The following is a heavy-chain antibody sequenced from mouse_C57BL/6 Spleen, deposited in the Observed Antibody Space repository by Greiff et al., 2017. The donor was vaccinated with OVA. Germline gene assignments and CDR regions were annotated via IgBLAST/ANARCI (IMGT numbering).Heavy chain of an antibody. V-gene: IGHV1-55*01. CDR3: ATGFAY. J-gene: IGHJ3*01. CDR2: IYPGSGST. Sequence: QVHVKQPGAELVKPGASVKMSCKASGYTFTSYWITWVKQRPGQGLEWIGDIYPGSGSTNYNEKFKSKATLTVDTSSSTAYMQLSSLTSEDSAVYYCATGFAYWGQGTLVTVSA. CDR1: GYTFTSYW.